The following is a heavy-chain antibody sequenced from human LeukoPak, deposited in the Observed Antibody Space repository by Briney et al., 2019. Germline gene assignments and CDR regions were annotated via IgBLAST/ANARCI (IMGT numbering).Heavy chain of an antibody. J-gene: IGHJ4*02. CDR2: INHSGST. Sequence: SETLSLTCAVYGGSFCGYYWSWIRQPPGKGLEWIGEINHSGSTNYNPSLKSRVTISVDTSKNQFSLKLSSVTAADTAVYYCARGGYTVTFDYWGQGTLVTVSS. D-gene: IGHD4-11*01. CDR3: ARGGYTVTFDY. V-gene: IGHV4-34*01. CDR1: GGSFCGYY.